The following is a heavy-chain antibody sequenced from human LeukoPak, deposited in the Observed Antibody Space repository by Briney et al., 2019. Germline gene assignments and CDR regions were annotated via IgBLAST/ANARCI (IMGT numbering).Heavy chain of an antibody. Sequence: SETLSLTCTVSAGSLSSYYWCWIRQPPGEGLEWIGYIYYSGSTNYNPSLKSRVTISVDTSKNQFSLKLSSVTAADTAVYYCARDHRYYGSGSYTYWGQGTLVTVSS. CDR3: ARDHRYYGSGSYTY. J-gene: IGHJ4*02. V-gene: IGHV4-59*01. CDR1: AGSLSSYY. CDR2: IYYSGST. D-gene: IGHD3-10*01.